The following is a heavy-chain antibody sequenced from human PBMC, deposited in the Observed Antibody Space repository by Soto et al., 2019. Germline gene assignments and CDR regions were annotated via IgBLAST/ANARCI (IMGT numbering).Heavy chain of an antibody. D-gene: IGHD3-10*01. J-gene: IGHJ5*02. CDR1: GGSISSGGYY. Sequence: SETLSLTCTVSGGSISSGGYYWSWIRQPPGKGLEWIGYIYYSGSTNYNPSLKSRVTISVDTSKNQFSLKLSSVTAADTAVYYCARVATMVRGVNNWFDPWGQGTLVTVSS. V-gene: IGHV4-61*08. CDR2: IYYSGST. CDR3: ARVATMVRGVNNWFDP.